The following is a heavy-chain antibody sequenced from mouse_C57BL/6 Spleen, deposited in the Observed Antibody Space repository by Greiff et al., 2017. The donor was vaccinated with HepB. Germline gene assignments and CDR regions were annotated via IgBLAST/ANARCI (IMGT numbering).Heavy chain of an antibody. J-gene: IGHJ2*01. CDR2: INPYNGGT. CDR3: ARDYSNYGGYFDY. V-gene: IGHV1-19*01. Sequence: EVKLMESGPVLVKPGASVKMSCKASGYTFTDYYMNWVKQSHGKSLEWIGVINPYNGGTSYNQKFKGKATLTVDKSSSTAYMELNSLTSEDSAVYYCARDYSNYGGYFDYWGQGTTLTVSS. D-gene: IGHD2-5*01. CDR1: GYTFTDYY.